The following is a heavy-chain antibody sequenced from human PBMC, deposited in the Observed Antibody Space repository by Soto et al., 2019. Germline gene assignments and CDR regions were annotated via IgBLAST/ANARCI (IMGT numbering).Heavy chain of an antibody. Sequence: EVQLVESGGGLVQPGGSLRLSCAASGFSFSDYSMNWVRRAPGKGLEWVSYISSGSGSIYYADSVKGRFTISRDNAKNSLYLQMNSLRDEDTAVYYCVRGDYGAYWGQGTLVTVSS. D-gene: IGHD4-17*01. J-gene: IGHJ4*02. CDR3: VRGDYGAY. V-gene: IGHV3-48*02. CDR2: ISSGSGSI. CDR1: GFSFSDYS.